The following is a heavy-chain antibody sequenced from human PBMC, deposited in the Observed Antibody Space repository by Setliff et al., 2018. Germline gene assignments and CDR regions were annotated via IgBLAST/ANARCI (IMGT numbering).Heavy chain of an antibody. CDR1: GGSFSGYF. CDR2: IYTSGST. J-gene: IGHJ4*02. CDR3: ARSFSRREKFLLDY. V-gene: IGHV4-59*10. Sequence: PSETLSLTCDVFGGSFSGYFWAWIRQSPGKGLEWIGRIYTSGSTNYNPSLKSRVTISVDTSKNQFSLKVSSVTAADTAVYYCARSFSRREKFLLDYWGQGALVTVSS.